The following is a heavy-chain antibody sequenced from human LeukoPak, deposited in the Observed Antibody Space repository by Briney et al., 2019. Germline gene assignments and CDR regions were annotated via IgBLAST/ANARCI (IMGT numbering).Heavy chain of an antibody. CDR3: ARGGGSYPFQH. Sequence: KPGGSLRLSCAASGFTFSTYSMNWVRQAPGKGLEWVSSITGSSSNIYYADSVKGRFTISRDNAKNSLYLQMNSLRAEDTAVYYCARGGGSYPFQHWGQGTLVTVSS. CDR1: GFTFSTYS. V-gene: IGHV3-21*01. D-gene: IGHD1-26*01. J-gene: IGHJ1*01. CDR2: ITGSSSNI.